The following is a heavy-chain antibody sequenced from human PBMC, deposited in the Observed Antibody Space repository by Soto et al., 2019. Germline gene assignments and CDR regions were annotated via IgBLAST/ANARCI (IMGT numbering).Heavy chain of an antibody. CDR2: ISGSGGST. D-gene: IGHD3-9*01. V-gene: IGHV3-23*01. Sequence: GGSLRLSCAASGFTFSSYAMTWVRKATGKGLEWVSAISGSGGSTYYADSVKGRFTISRDNSKNTLYLQMNSLRAEDTAVYYCAKEDGSYYDILTGYYIPQYYFDYWGQGTLVTVSS. J-gene: IGHJ4*02. CDR3: AKEDGSYYDILTGYYIPQYYFDY. CDR1: GFTFSSYA.